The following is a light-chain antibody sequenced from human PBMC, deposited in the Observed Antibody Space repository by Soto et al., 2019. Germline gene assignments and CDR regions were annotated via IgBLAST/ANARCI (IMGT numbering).Light chain of an antibody. CDR3: QQYNNWPGWA. CDR2: GAS. CDR1: QSVSSN. V-gene: IGKV3-15*01. J-gene: IGKJ1*01. Sequence: EIVKTQSPVTLSVSPGERVTLSCRASQSVSSNLAWYQQKPGQAPRLLIYGASTRATGIPARFSGSGSATEFTLTISSLQSEDFAVSYCQQYNNWPGWAFGQGTKVE.